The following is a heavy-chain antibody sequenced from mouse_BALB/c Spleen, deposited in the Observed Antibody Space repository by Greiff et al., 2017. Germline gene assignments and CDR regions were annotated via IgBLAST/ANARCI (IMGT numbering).Heavy chain of an antibody. CDR2: ISSGSSTI. CDR3: ARGDYGSSYGPHYFDY. J-gene: IGHJ2*01. CDR1: GFTFSSFG. Sequence: EVKLQESGGGLVQPGGSRKLSCAASGFTFSSFGMHWVRQAPEKGLEWVAYISSGSSTIYYADTVKGRFTISRDNPKNTLFLQMTSLRSEDTAMYYCARGDYGSSYGPHYFDYWGQGTTLTVSS. V-gene: IGHV5-17*02. D-gene: IGHD1-1*01.